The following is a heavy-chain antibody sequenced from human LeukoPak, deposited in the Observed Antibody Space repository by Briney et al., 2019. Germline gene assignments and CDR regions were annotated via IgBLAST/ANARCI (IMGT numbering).Heavy chain of an antibody. D-gene: IGHD2-2*01. Sequence: ASVKVSCKASGYTFTSYYMHWVRQAPGQGLEWMGWINPNSGGTNYAQRFQGRVTMTRDTSISTAYMELSRLRSDDTAVYYCARVPRSSTSPPDYWGQGTLVTVSS. J-gene: IGHJ4*02. CDR1: GYTFTSYY. CDR3: ARVPRSSTSPPDY. CDR2: INPNSGGT. V-gene: IGHV1-2*02.